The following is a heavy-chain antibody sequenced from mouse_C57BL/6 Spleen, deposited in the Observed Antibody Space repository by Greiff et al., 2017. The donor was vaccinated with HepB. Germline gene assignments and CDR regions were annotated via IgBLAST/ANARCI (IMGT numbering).Heavy chain of an antibody. CDR2: IDPETGGT. J-gene: IGHJ2*01. CDR3: TRSNWAY. Sequence: QVQLQQSGAELVRPGASVTLSCKASGYTFTDYEMHWVKQTHVHGLEWIGAIDPETGGTAYNQKFKGKAILTADKSSSTAYMELRSLTSEDSAVYYCTRSNWAYWGQGTTLTVSS. CDR1: GYTFTDYE. V-gene: IGHV1-15*01. D-gene: IGHD4-1*01.